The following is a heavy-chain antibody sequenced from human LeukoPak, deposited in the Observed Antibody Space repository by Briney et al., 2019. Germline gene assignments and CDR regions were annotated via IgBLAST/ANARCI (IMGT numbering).Heavy chain of an antibody. CDR1: GFTFSSYA. J-gene: IGHJ6*02. Sequence: PGRSLRLSCAASGFTFSSYAMHSVRQAPGKGLEWVAVVSYDGSNKYYADSVKGRFTISRDNSKNTLYLQMNSLRAEDTAVYYCARDRGSYDFWSGISGYYYGMDVWGQGTTVTVSS. D-gene: IGHD3-3*01. CDR3: ARDRGSYDFWSGISGYYYGMDV. CDR2: VSYDGSNK. V-gene: IGHV3-30-3*01.